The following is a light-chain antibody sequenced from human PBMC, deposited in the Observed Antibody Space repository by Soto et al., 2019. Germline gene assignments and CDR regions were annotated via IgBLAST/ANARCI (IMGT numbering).Light chain of an antibody. Sequence: QSVLTQPPSASGTPGQRVFISCSGSSSNIGHNYVYWYQQLPGTAPKLLISTNNHRPSGVPDRFSGSKSGNSASLAISGLRSEDEADYDCATGDDSLGGSVFGGGTKVTVL. CDR3: ATGDDSLGGSV. CDR1: SSNIGHNY. CDR2: TNN. J-gene: IGLJ2*01. V-gene: IGLV1-47*02.